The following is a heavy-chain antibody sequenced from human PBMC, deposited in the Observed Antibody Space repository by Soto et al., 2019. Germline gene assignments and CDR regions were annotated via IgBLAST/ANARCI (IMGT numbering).Heavy chain of an antibody. J-gene: IGHJ5*02. Sequence: QVQLQESGPGLVKPSETLSLTCSVSGVSLSSFYWVWIRQTPGKELEWIGQIYHSGSTIYNPSLESRVTILVDSSKTQVSLDLTSVTAADPAVYYCARGWGGPYYFDTWGQGALVIVSS. D-gene: IGHD3-9*01. CDR2: IYHSGST. CDR1: GVSLSSFY. CDR3: ARGWGGPYYFDT. V-gene: IGHV4-59*01.